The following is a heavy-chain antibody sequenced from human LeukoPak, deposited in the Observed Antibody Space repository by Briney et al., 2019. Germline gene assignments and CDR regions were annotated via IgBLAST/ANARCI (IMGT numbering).Heavy chain of an antibody. J-gene: IGHJ4*02. CDR3: ARGSFYDYVNSRRYFDY. Sequence: GASVKVSCKTSGYTFTGNFMHWVRQAPGQGPEWMGWINPNNGDTNYAQKFQGRVTMTRDTSISTAYMELSRLRSDDTAVYYCARGSFYDYVNSRRYFDYWGQGTLVTVSS. V-gene: IGHV1-2*02. D-gene: IGHD3-16*01. CDR2: INPNNGDT. CDR1: GYTFTGNF.